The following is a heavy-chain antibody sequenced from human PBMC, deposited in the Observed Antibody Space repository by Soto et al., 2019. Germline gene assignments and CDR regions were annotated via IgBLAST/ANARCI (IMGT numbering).Heavy chain of an antibody. Sequence: EVQLEESGGDLVQPGGSLRLSCAASGFTLSAYWMTWVRQAPGKGLEWVANINRDGSKKSYLDSVRGRFTISRDNVGNSLYHQMDSLRADDTALYYCARDVSPGSSSLYLGAFDIWGQGTMVTVSS. CDR3: ARDVSPGSSSLYLGAFDI. D-gene: IGHD6-13*01. V-gene: IGHV3-7*05. J-gene: IGHJ3*02. CDR1: GFTLSAYW. CDR2: INRDGSKK.